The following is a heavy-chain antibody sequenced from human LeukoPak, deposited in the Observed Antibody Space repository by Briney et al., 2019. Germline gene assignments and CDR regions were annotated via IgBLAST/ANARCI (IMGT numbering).Heavy chain of an antibody. D-gene: IGHD5-24*01. V-gene: IGHV3-49*04. J-gene: IGHJ6*03. Sequence: PGESLRLSCEASGFTFSNYGMHWVRQAPGKGLEWVGFIRSKAYGGTTEYAASVKGRFTISRDDSKSIAYLQMNSLKTEDTAVYYCTRDQGRRDGWYYYNYMDVWGKGTTVTVSS. CDR2: IRSKAYGGTT. CDR1: GFTFSNYG. CDR3: TRDQGRRDGWYYYNYMDV.